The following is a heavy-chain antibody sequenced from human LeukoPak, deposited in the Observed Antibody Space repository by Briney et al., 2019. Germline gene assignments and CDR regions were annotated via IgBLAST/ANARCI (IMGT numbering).Heavy chain of an antibody. D-gene: IGHD5-18*01. CDR3: AREREWIQLPAMRSYYYMDV. J-gene: IGHJ6*03. Sequence: PSETLSLTCTVSGGSISSSSYYWGWIRQPPGKGLEWIGYIFYSGSSNYNPSLKSRVTISVDTSKNQFSLKLSSVTAADTAVYYCAREREWIQLPAMRSYYYMDVWGRGTTVTVSS. V-gene: IGHV4-61*01. CDR1: GGSISSSSYY. CDR2: IFYSGSS.